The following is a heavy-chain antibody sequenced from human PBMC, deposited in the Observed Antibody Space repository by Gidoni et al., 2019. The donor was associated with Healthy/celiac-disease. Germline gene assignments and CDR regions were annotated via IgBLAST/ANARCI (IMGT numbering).Heavy chain of an antibody. CDR3: AKTGSLEPRSAPPGVYYYYYMDV. J-gene: IGHJ6*03. Sequence: EVQLVESGGGLVQPGRSLRLSCAASGFTFADYAMHWVPQAPGKGLEWVSGISWNSGSIGYADSVKGRFTISRDNAKNSLYLQMNSLRAEDTALYYCAKTGSLEPRSAPPGVYYYYYMDVWGKGTTVTVSS. V-gene: IGHV3-9*01. CDR2: ISWNSGSI. D-gene: IGHD3-3*01. CDR1: GFTFADYA.